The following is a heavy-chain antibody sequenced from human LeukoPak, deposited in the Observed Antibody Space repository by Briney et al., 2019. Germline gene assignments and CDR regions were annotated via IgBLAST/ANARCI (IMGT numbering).Heavy chain of an antibody. Sequence: PSETLSLTSTVSGYSISSGYNWAWIRQPPGKVLEWIGSIYHSGSACYNPSLKSRVTISVDTSKNQFSLKLSSVTAADTAVYYCVRYCSSTTCYTRAVDYWGQGTLVTVSS. V-gene: IGHV4-38-2*02. J-gene: IGHJ4*02. CDR1: GYSISSGYN. CDR3: VRYCSSTTCYTRAVDY. D-gene: IGHD2-2*02. CDR2: IYHSGSA.